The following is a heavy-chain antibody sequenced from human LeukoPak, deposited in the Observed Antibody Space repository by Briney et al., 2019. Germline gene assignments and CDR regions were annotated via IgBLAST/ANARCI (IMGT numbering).Heavy chain of an antibody. Sequence: GGSLRLSCAASGFTFSSYAMSWVRQAPGKGLEWGSAISGSGGSTYYADSVKGRFTISRDNSKNTLYLQMNSLRAEDTAVYYCAKVMSSRATTFGAFDYWRQGTLVTVSS. CDR3: AKVMSSRATTFGAFDY. J-gene: IGHJ4*02. CDR2: ISGSGGST. V-gene: IGHV3-23*01. CDR1: GFTFSSYA. D-gene: IGHD4/OR15-4a*01.